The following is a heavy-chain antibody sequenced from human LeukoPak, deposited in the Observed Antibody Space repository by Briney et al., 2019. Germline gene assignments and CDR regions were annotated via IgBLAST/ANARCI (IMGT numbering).Heavy chain of an antibody. Sequence: GGSLRLSCAASGFTFSDYYMSWIRQAPGKGLEWVSYISSSGSTIYYADSVKGRFTISRDNAKNSLYLQMNSLRAEDTAVYYCARERYYYDSSGYYDYWGQGTPVTVSS. V-gene: IGHV3-11*01. D-gene: IGHD3-22*01. CDR2: ISSSGSTI. CDR1: GFTFSDYY. J-gene: IGHJ4*02. CDR3: ARERYYYDSSGYYDY.